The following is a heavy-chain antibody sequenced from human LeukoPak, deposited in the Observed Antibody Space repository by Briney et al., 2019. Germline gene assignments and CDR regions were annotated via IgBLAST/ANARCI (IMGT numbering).Heavy chain of an antibody. CDR1: GFTFSSYG. CDR3: ARGYYDSSGYYYGLGYYYYMDV. Sequence: GGSLRLSCAASGFTFSSYGMHWVRQAPGKGLEWVAFIRYDGSNKYYADTVKGRFTISRDNSKNTLYLQMNSLRAEDTAVYYCARGYYDSSGYYYGLGYYYYMDVWGKGTTVTVSS. J-gene: IGHJ6*03. D-gene: IGHD3-22*01. V-gene: IGHV3-30*02. CDR2: IRYDGSNK.